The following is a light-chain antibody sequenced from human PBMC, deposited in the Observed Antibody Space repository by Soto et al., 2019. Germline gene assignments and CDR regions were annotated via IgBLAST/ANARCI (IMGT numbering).Light chain of an antibody. V-gene: IGKV3-20*01. CDR2: DAS. CDR3: QQYGTSPYS. J-gene: IGKJ2*01. Sequence: EIVLTQSPGTLSLSPEERATLSCRASQSVTSNYLAWYQQKPGQAPRLLICDASSRATGIPDRFSGSGSGTDFTLTIARLEPEDFAVYYCQQYGTSPYSFGQGTKLEIK. CDR1: QSVTSNY.